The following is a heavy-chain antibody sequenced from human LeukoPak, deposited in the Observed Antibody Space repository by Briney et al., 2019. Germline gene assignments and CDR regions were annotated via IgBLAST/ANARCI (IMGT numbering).Heavy chain of an antibody. CDR1: GGTFSSYA. V-gene: IGHV1-69*06. CDR3: ARANSRYCSSTSCYWDWFDP. CDR2: IIPIFGTA. J-gene: IGHJ5*02. Sequence: SVKVSCKASGGTFSSYAINWVRQAPGQGLEWMGGIIPIFGTANYAQKFQGRVTITADKSTSTAYMELSSLRSEDTAVYYCARANSRYCSSTSCYWDWFDPWGQGTLVTVSS. D-gene: IGHD2-2*01.